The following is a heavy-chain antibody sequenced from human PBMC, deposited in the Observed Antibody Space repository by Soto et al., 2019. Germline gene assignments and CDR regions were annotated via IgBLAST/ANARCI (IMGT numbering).Heavy chain of an antibody. Sequence: ASVKVSCKASGYTFTGYYMHWVRQAPGQGLEWMGWINPNSGGTNYAQKFQGWVTMTRDTSISTAYMELSRLRSDDTAVYYCAIGVARGVSLIDYRGQATLGTGSS. J-gene: IGHJ4*02. CDR1: GYTFTGYY. CDR3: AIGVARGVSLIDY. CDR2: INPNSGGT. D-gene: IGHD3-10*01. V-gene: IGHV1-2*04.